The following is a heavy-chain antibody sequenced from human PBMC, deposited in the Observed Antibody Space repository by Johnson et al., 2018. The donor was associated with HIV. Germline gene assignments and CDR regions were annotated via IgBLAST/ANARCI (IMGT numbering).Heavy chain of an antibody. D-gene: IGHD3-10*01. J-gene: IGHJ3*02. CDR1: GFTFDDYA. V-gene: IGHV3-9*01. CDR3: ARDPGSSAFDI. CDR2: ISWNSGSI. Sequence: VQLVESGGGLVQPGGSLRLSCAASGFTFDDYAMHWVRQAPGKGLEWVSGISWNSGSIGYAASVKGRFTISRDNAKHSLYLQMNSLRVEDTAVYYCARDPGSSAFDIWGQGTMVTVSS.